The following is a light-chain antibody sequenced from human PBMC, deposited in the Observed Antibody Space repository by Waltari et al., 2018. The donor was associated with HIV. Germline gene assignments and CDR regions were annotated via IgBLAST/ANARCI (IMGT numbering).Light chain of an antibody. J-gene: IGLJ2*01. CDR2: EVK. CDR1: STDIGASDY. CDR3: SSYSTGDTLVL. V-gene: IGLV2-14*01. Sequence: QSALTQPASVSGSPGQSITISCSGASTDIGASDYVSWYRQLPDRAPRLILYEVKKRPAGVSRRFSGSKSGNTASLTISGLQVEDEAVYFCSSYSTGDTLVLFGGGTRLTVL.